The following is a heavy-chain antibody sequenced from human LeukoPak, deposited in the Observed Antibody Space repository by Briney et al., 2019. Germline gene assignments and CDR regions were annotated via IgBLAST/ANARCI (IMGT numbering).Heavy chain of an antibody. CDR3: ARVFGATVTTLFYYGMDV. D-gene: IGHD4-17*01. CDR1: GYTFTSYD. V-gene: IGHV1-8*01. Sequence: ASVKVSCKASGYTFTSYDINWVRQATGQGFEWMGWMNPNSGNTGYAQKFQGRVTMTRNTSISTAYMELSSLRSEDTAVYYCARVFGATVTTLFYYGMDVWGQGTTVTVSS. CDR2: MNPNSGNT. J-gene: IGHJ6*02.